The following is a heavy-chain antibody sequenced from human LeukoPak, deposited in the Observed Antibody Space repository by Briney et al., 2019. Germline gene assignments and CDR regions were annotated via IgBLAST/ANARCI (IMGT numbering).Heavy chain of an antibody. V-gene: IGHV1-18*01. CDR2: ISTYNGNT. D-gene: IGHD4-23*01. Sequence: VASVKVSCKASGYTFTNYGINWVRQAPGEGLKWMGWISTYNGNTHYAQKVQGRVTMTTDTSTSTAYMELRSLRSDDTAMYYCAREGYYGVNKFFDYWGQGTLVTVSS. CDR3: AREGYYGVNKFFDY. J-gene: IGHJ4*02. CDR1: GYTFTNYG.